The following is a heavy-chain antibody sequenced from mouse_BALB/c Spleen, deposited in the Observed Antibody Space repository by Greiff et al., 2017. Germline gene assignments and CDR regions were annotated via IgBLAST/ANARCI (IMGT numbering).Heavy chain of an antibody. CDR2: INPYNDGT. CDR1: GYTFTSYV. V-gene: IGHV1-14*01. CDR3: ARGGTTATFAY. D-gene: IGHD1-2*01. Sequence: VQLQQSGPELVKPGASVKMSCKASGYTFTSYVMHWVKQKPGQGLEWIGYINPYNDGTKYNEKFKGKATLTSDKSSSTAYMELSSLTSEDSAVYYCARGGTTATFAYLGQGTLVTVSA. J-gene: IGHJ3*01.